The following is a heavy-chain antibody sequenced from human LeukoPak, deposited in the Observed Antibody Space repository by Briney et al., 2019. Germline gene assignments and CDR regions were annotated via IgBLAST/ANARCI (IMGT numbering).Heavy chain of an antibody. V-gene: IGHV4-39*01. Sequence: SSETLSLTCTVSRGSISSSSHYWGWARQPPGKGLEWVGSVYYSGITHYNPSLKSRVTISVDTSKNQFSLKLSSVTAADTAVYYCARLHHTYYDILTGYYVSWDYWGQGTLVTVSS. CDR3: ARLHHTYYDILTGYYVSWDY. CDR1: RGSISSSSHY. D-gene: IGHD3-9*01. J-gene: IGHJ4*02. CDR2: VYYSGIT.